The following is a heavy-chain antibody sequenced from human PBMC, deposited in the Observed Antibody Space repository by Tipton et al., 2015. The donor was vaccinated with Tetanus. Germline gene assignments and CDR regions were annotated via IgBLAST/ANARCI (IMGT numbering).Heavy chain of an antibody. CDR2: IYYGGNT. CDR3: ARVFTRGYTYGTTFDY. Sequence: TLSLTCTVSGGSVSSESYYWAWIRQTPGKGLEWIGSIYYGGNTYYNPSLKSRLTMAVDTSKTQVSLKLSSVTAADTAVYYCARVFTRGYTYGTTFDYWGQGTLVTVSS. J-gene: IGHJ4*02. CDR1: GGSVSSESYY. D-gene: IGHD5-18*01. V-gene: IGHV4-39*01.